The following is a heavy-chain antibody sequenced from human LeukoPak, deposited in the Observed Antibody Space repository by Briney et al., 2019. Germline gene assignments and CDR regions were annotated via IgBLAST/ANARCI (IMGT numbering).Heavy chain of an antibody. CDR2: INHSGST. V-gene: IGHV4-34*01. CDR3: ARFGKHRAGCLDY. CDR1: GGSFSGYY. J-gene: IGHJ4*02. Sequence: PSETLSLTCAVYGGSFSGYYWSWIRQPPGKGLEWIGEINHSGSTNYNPSLKSRVTISVDTSKNQFSLKLSSVTAADTAVYYCARFGKHRAGCLDYWGQGTLVTVSS. D-gene: IGHD3-3*01.